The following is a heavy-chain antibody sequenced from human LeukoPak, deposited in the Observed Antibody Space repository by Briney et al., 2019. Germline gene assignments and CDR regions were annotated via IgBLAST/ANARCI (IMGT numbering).Heavy chain of an antibody. CDR2: ISYDGSNK. V-gene: IGHV3-30-3*01. J-gene: IGHJ4*02. Sequence: GRSLRLSCAASGFTFSSYAMHWVRQAPGKGLEWVAVISYDGSNKYYADSVKGRFTISRDNSKNTLYLQMNSLRAEDTAVYYCARDARGAYCGGDSSPYFDYWGQGTLVTVSS. CDR3: ARDARGAYCGGDSSPYFDY. CDR1: GFTFSSYA. D-gene: IGHD2-21*02.